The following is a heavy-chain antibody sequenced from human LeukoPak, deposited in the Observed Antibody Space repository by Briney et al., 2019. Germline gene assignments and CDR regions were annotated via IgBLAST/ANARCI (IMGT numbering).Heavy chain of an antibody. D-gene: IGHD3-22*01. CDR1: GGTFSSYA. CDR2: IIPILGIA. J-gene: IGHJ4*02. V-gene: IGHV1-69*04. CDR3: ARGNFYDSSGYSLDY. Sequence: SVKVSCKASGGTFSSYAISWVRQAPGQGLEWMGRIIPILGIANYAQKFQGRVTITADKSASTAYMELSSLRSEDTAVYYCARGNFYDSSGYSLDYWGQGTLVTVSS.